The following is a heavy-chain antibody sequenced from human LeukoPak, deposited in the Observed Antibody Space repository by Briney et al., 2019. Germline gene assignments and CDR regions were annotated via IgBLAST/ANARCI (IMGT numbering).Heavy chain of an antibody. CDR3: ARWGGFYYYYYMDV. CDR2: MYYSGST. D-gene: IGHD3-16*01. V-gene: IGHV4-39*02. Sequence: SETLSLTCTVSGGSISSSSYFWGWIRQPPGKGLEWIGSMYYSGSTYYNPSLKSRVTISVDTSKNHFSLKLSSGTAADTAVYYCARWGGFYYYYYMDVWGKGTTVTVSS. J-gene: IGHJ6*03. CDR1: GGSISSSSYF.